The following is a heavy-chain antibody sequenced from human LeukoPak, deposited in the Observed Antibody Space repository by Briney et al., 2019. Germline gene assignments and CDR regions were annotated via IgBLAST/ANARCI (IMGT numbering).Heavy chain of an antibody. CDR1: GFTFSSYP. CDR3: ARPLTDTTMALDY. Sequence: PGGSLRLSCAASGFTFSSYPMDWVRQAPGKGLEWVAAVSFDGTIKYYADSVRGRLTISRDNSKNTLYLQMNSLRAEDTAVYYCARPLTDTTMALDYWGQGTLVTVSS. J-gene: IGHJ4*02. V-gene: IGHV3-30*01. CDR2: VSFDGTIK. D-gene: IGHD5-18*01.